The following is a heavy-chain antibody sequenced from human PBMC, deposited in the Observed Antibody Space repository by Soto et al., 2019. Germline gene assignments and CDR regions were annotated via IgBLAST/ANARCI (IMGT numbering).Heavy chain of an antibody. D-gene: IGHD3-10*01. V-gene: IGHV3-30*18. J-gene: IGHJ4*02. Sequence: GGSLRLSCAASGFTFSSYGMHWVRQAPGKGLEWVAVISYDGSNKYYADSVKGRFTISRDNSKNTLYLQMNSLRAEDTAVYYCAKERPTDYFGIDYWGQGTLVTVSS. CDR3: AKERPTDYFGIDY. CDR2: ISYDGSNK. CDR1: GFTFSSYG.